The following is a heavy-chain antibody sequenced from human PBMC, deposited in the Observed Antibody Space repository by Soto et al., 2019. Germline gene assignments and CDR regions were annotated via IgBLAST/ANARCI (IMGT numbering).Heavy chain of an antibody. J-gene: IGHJ5*02. CDR1: GGSISRYY. CDR2: IYDSGTT. CDR3: TRVTESTLDP. V-gene: IGHV4-59*01. D-gene: IGHD3-10*01. Sequence: SETLSLTCTVSGGSISRYYWSWIRQPPGKGLEWIGYIYDSGTTHYNPSLESRVTISIDTSTNQFSLKLNSVTAADTAMYFCTRVTESTLDPWGQGTLVTVSS.